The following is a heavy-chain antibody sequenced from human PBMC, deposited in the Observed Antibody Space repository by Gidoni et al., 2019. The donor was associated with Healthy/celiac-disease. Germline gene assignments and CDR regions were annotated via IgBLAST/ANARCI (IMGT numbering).Heavy chain of an antibody. V-gene: IGHV3-15*01. CDR1: GFTFSNAW. J-gene: IGHJ4*02. CDR2: IKSKTDGWIT. D-gene: IGHD3-22*01. CDR3: TTGPPGWWLLLRPFDY. Sequence: EVQLVESGGGLVKPGGSLRLSCAASGFTFSNAWMSWVRQAPGKGLEWVGRIKSKTDGWITDYAAPVKGRFTISRDDSKNTLYLQMNSLKTEDTAVYYCTTGPPGWWLLLRPFDYWGQGTLVTVSS.